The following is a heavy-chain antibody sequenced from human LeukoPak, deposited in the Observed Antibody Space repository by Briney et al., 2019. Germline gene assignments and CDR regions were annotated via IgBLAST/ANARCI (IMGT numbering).Heavy chain of an antibody. CDR3: ASPGGGYDLNY. J-gene: IGHJ4*02. Sequence: GGSLRLSCAASGFTFDDYIMHWVRQAPGKGLEWVSLISRDDDRRYYADSVKGRFTISRDNAKNSLYLQMNSLRAEDTAVYYCASPGGGYDLNYWGQGTLVTVSS. CDR1: GFTFDDYI. CDR2: ISRDDDRR. D-gene: IGHD3-3*01. V-gene: IGHV3-43*01.